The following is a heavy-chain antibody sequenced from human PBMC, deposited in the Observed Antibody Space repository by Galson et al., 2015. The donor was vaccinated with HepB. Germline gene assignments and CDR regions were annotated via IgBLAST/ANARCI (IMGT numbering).Heavy chain of an antibody. J-gene: IGHJ6*03. CDR2: IYSGGST. CDR3: ARGHGYCDGVACRSYFYYYMDV. D-gene: IGHD2-21*01. CDR1: GFTVIRNY. Sequence: SLRLSCAASGFTVIRNYMTWVRQAPGKGLEWVSVIYSGGSTYYADSVKGRFTMSRDISKNTLYLQMDSLRAEDTAVYYCARGHGYCDGVACRSYFYYYMDVWGKGTTVAVSS. V-gene: IGHV3-53*01.